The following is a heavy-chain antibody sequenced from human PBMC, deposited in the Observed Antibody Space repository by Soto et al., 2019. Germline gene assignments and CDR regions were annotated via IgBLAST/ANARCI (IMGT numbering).Heavy chain of an antibody. J-gene: IGHJ4*02. Sequence: PSETLSLTCAVYGGSFSGYYWSWIRQPPGKGLEWIGEINHSGSTNYNPSLKSRVTISVDTSKNQFSLKLSSVTAADTAVYYCARGRVVAGNPSDFDYWGQGNLVTVYS. CDR1: GGSFSGYY. CDR3: ARGRVVAGNPSDFDY. V-gene: IGHV4-34*01. D-gene: IGHD6-19*01. CDR2: INHSGST.